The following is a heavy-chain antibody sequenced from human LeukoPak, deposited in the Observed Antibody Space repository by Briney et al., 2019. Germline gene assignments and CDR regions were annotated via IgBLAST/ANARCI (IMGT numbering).Heavy chain of an antibody. CDR1: GFTFSSYE. D-gene: IGHD3/OR15-3a*01. Sequence: PGGSLRLSCAASGFTFSSYEMNWVRQAPGKGLEWVSYISTTGSSIYYADSVKGRFTISRDNAKNSLYLQMNSLIVEDTAVYYCARDFRLHTTADAFDIWGQGTMVTVSS. CDR3: ARDFRLHTTADAFDI. CDR2: ISTTGSSI. V-gene: IGHV3-48*03. J-gene: IGHJ3*02.